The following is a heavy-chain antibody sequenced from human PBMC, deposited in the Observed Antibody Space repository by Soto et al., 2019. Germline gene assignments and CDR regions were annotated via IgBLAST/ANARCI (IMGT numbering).Heavy chain of an antibody. Sequence: WGSLRLSCAASGFSVNSDYMSWVRQAPGKWLEWVSVIYGGGTIHYSDSVKGRFTISRDNSKNTVFLQMNSLRAEDTAVYYCVRTSSYWGQGTRVTVSS. CDR2: IYGGGTI. CDR3: VRTSSY. D-gene: IGHD2-2*01. V-gene: IGHV3-53*01. J-gene: IGHJ4*02. CDR1: GFSVNSDY.